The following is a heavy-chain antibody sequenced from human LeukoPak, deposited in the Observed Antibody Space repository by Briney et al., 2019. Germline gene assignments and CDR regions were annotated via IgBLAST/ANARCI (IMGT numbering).Heavy chain of an antibody. D-gene: IGHD3-22*01. CDR2: IYPGDSDS. V-gene: IGHV5-51*01. CDR1: GYYFSDNW. Sequence: GESLKISCKASGYYFSDNWIGWVRQMPGKGLEWMGIIYPGDSDSRYSPSFQGQVTISADMSISTAYLQWSSLKASDSAMYYCARLGGAYYYPRLDVWGQGTTVTVSS. CDR3: ARLGGAYYYPRLDV. J-gene: IGHJ6*02.